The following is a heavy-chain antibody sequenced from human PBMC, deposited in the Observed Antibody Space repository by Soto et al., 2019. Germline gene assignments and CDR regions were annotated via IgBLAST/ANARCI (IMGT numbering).Heavy chain of an antibody. J-gene: IGHJ4*02. CDR2: MIPIFDTP. CDR1: GGTFNKFA. V-gene: IGHV1-69*01. D-gene: IGHD3-16*02. CDR3: ARSIGTGGVIGGFDY. Sequence: QVQLVQSGAEVKKPGAAVKVSCKASGGTFNKFAINWVRQAPGQWLEWVVGMIPIFDTPRYAHNFQGRVTITVDESTNTAYMALNRLRSEDTAVYYCARSIGTGGVIGGFDYWRQGTLVTVSS.